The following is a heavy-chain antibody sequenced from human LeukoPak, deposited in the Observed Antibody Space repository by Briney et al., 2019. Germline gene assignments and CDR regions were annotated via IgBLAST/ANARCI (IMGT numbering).Heavy chain of an antibody. CDR1: GASVSGSAYY. J-gene: IGHJ6*03. CDR2: IYYSGST. Sequence: SETLSLTCTVSGASVSGSAYYWGWIRQPPGQGLEWIGTIYYSGSTYYNPSLTSRVTISVDTSKNQFSLKLSSVTAADTAVYYCARHKDYYYSYMDVWGKGTTVTISS. V-gene: IGHV4-39*01. CDR3: ARHKDYYYSYMDV.